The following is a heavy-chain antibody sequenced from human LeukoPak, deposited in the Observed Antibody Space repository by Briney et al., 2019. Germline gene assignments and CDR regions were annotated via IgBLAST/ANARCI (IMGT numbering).Heavy chain of an antibody. CDR2: ISSSGSTI. D-gene: IGHD6-13*01. CDR1: GFTFTDYY. CDR3: ARAVKLVQQLVDY. V-gene: IGHV3-11*01. J-gene: IGHJ4*02. Sequence: AGGSLRLSCAASGFTFTDYYMSWIRQAPGKGLEWLSYISSSGSTIYDADSVKGRFTISRDNVKNLLYLQMNSLRVEDTAVYYCARAVKLVQQLVDYWGQGTLVTVSS.